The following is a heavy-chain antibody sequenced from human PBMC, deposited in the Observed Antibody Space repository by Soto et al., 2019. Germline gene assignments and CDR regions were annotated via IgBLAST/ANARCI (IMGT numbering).Heavy chain of an antibody. D-gene: IGHD3-22*01. CDR1: GGTFSSYA. Sequence: SVKVSCKASGGTFSSYAISWVRQAPGQGLEWMGGIIPIFGTANYAQKFQGRVTITADESTSTAYMELSSLRSEDTAVYYCARSSDGYYYGPGHPDPNPRDYYYYGMDVWGQGTTVTVSS. J-gene: IGHJ6*02. V-gene: IGHV1-69*13. CDR3: ARSSDGYYYGPGHPDPNPRDYYYYGMDV. CDR2: IIPIFGTA.